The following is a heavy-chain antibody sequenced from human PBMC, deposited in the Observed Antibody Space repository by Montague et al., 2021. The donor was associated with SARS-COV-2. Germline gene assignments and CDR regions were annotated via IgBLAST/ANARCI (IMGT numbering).Heavy chain of an antibody. D-gene: IGHD1-26*01. V-gene: IGHV4-4*02. CDR3: ARQNSGTDHYDAFDF. CDR2: THQWGGT. CDR1: GDSINSEHW. J-gene: IGHJ3*01. Sequence: SETLSLTCAVSGDSINSEHWWSWVRQPPGKGLEWIVETHQWGGTNYNPSLRSRVSIFLDKSKNQFSLTLTSVTAADTAMYYCARQNSGTDHYDAFDFWGQGTMVTVSS.